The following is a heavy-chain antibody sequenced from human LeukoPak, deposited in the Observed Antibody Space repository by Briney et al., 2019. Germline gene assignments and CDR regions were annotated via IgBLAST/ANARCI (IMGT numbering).Heavy chain of an antibody. CDR1: GFTFSSYE. J-gene: IGHJ4*02. CDR3: ARGAVEGSSSSNNFDY. V-gene: IGHV3-48*03. D-gene: IGHD6-13*01. Sequence: GSLRLSCAASGFTFSSYEMNWVRQAPGKGLEWVSYISSSGSTIYYADSVKGRFTISRDNAKNSLYLQMNSLRAEDTAVYYCARGAVEGSSSSNNFDYWGQGTLVTVSS. CDR2: ISSSGSTI.